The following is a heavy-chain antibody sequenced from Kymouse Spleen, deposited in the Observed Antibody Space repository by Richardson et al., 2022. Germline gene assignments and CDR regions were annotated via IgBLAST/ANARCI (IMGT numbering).Heavy chain of an antibody. V-gene: IGHV3-33*01. Sequence: QVQLVESGGGVVQPGRSLRLSCAASGFTFSSYGMHWVRQAPGKGLEWVAVIWYDGSNKYYADSVKGRFTISRDNSKNTLYLQMNSLRAEDTAVYYCARERTGDYFDYWGQGTLVTVSS. CDR2: IWYDGSNK. CDR1: GFTFSSYG. J-gene: IGHJ4*02. CDR3: ARERTGDYFDY. D-gene: IGHD7-27*02.